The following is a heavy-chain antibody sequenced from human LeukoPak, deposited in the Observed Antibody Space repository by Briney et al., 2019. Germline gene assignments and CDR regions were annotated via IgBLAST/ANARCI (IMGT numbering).Heavy chain of an antibody. CDR3: ARAGRFDGYNPANWFDP. V-gene: IGHV4-59*01. D-gene: IGHD5-24*01. J-gene: IGHJ5*02. Sequence: SETLSLTCTVSGGSISSYYWSWIRQPPAKGLEWMGYIYYSWSTNYNPSLRSRVTISVDTSKNQFSLKLSSVTAADTAVYYCARAGRFDGYNPANWFDPWGQGTLVTVSS. CDR2: IYYSWST. CDR1: GGSISSYY.